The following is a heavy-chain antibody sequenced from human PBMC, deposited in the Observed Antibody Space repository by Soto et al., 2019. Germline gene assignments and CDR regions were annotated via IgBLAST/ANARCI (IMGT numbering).Heavy chain of an antibody. J-gene: IGHJ4*02. CDR3: ARLGGYYQAFAY. D-gene: IGHD3-22*01. Sequence: PSETLSLTCTVSGGSIRSYYWSWIRQPPGQGLEWIGYIYYSWSTKYNPSHKSRDTISVASSKNQFSLKLDSVTAADTAVYYCARLGGYYQAFAYWGQGTLVTVS. CDR2: IYYSWST. CDR1: GGSIRSYY. V-gene: IGHV4-59*08.